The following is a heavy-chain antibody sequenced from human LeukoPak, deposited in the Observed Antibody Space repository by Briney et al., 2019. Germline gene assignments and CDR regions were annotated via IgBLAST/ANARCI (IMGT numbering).Heavy chain of an antibody. CDR1: GYTFTSYA. CDR3: AREERYCGGDCYS. D-gene: IGHD2-21*02. J-gene: IGHJ5*02. V-gene: IGHV1-69*13. Sequence: SVKVSCKASGYTFTSYAISWVRRAPGQGLEWMGGIIPIFGTANYAQKFQGRVTITADESTSTAYMELSSLRSEDTAVYYCAREERYCGGDCYSWGQGTLVTVSS. CDR2: IIPIFGTA.